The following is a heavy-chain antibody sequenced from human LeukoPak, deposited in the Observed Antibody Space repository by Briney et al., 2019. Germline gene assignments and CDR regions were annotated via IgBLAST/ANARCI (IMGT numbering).Heavy chain of an antibody. CDR3: ARGGQNFDFWRFDY. CDR2: NSGSGGST. J-gene: IGHJ4*02. D-gene: IGHD3-3*01. V-gene: IGHV3-23*01. CDR1: GFTFNDHA. Sequence: GGPLRLSCAGSGFTFNDHAMSWVRPATGKGLEWVSSNSGSGGSTYYADYVKGRYTISRDNSKKVVYFEMNSLRGEDTAVYFCARGGQNFDFWRFDYWGQGTLAVVSS.